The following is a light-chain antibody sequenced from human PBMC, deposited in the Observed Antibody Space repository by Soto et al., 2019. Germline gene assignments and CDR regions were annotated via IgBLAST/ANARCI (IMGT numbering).Light chain of an antibody. CDR2: AAS. CDR3: RKSNSTPPS. Sequence: DIQMTQSPSSLSASVGDRVTITCRASQSISSYLNWYQQKPGKAPKLLIYAASSLQSGVPSRFSGSGSGTDFTLTISSLQAEEFASYYCRKSNSTPPSFGQGTKLEIK. V-gene: IGKV1-39*01. J-gene: IGKJ2*01. CDR1: QSISSY.